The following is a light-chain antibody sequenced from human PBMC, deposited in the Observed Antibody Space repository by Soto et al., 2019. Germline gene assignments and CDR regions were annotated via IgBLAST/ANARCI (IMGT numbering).Light chain of an antibody. J-gene: IGKJ1*01. CDR1: QSVSSN. CDR2: GAS. CDR3: QQYNNWPRT. V-gene: IGKV3-15*01. Sequence: EIVLTQSPGTLSLSAGERATLSCRASQSVSSNLAWYQQKPGQAPRLLIYGASTRATGIPARFSGSGSGTEFTLTISSLQSEDFAVYYCQQYNNWPRTFGKGTKVDIK.